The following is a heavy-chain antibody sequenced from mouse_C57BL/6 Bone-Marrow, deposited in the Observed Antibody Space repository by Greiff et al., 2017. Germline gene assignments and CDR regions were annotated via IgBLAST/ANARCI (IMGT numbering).Heavy chain of an antibody. Sequence: QVQLQQPGAELVKPGASVKMSCKASGYTFTSYWITWVKQRPGQGLEWIGDIYPGSGSTNYNEKFKSKATLTVDTSSSTAYMRLSSLTSEDSAVYYCARPYYSNYWDFDVWGTGTTVTVSS. V-gene: IGHV1-55*01. CDR1: GYTFTSYW. D-gene: IGHD2-5*01. J-gene: IGHJ1*03. CDR3: ARPYYSNYWDFDV. CDR2: IYPGSGST.